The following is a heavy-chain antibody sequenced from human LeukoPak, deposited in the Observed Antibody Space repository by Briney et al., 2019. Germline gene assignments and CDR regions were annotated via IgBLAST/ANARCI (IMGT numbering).Heavy chain of an antibody. D-gene: IGHD1-26*01. Sequence: SETLSLTCTVSGGSISSYYWSWIRQPAGKGLEWIGRIYTSGSTNYNPSLKSRVTMSVDTSKNQFSLKLSSVTAADTAVYYCARLDRGEGSYYYSPEYFDYWGQGTLVTVSS. CDR3: ARLDRGEGSYYYSPEYFDY. CDR2: IYTSGST. V-gene: IGHV4-4*07. CDR1: GGSISSYY. J-gene: IGHJ4*02.